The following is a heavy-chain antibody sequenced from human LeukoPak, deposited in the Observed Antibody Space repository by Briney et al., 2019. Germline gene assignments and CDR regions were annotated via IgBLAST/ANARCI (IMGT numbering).Heavy chain of an antibody. CDR3: ARDLRASDH. CDR2: ARPDGSFT. J-gene: IGHJ4*02. V-gene: IGHV3-74*01. CDR1: GFTLSNYW. Sequence: GGSLRLSCAASGFTLSNYWMYWVRQAPGQGLEWVSRARPDGSFTTYADSVQGRFSISRDIAKNTLYLQMNTLRAEDTAVYYCARDLRASDHWGQGTLVTVSS.